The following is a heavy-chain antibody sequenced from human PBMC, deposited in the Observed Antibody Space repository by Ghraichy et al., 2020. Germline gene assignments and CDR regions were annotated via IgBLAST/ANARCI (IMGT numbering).Heavy chain of an antibody. D-gene: IGHD2-15*01. Sequence: GKSLNISCAASGFTFSSYPMNWVRQAPGKGLVWVSRINTDGTDTYYADSVEGRFTISRDNAKNTVYLQMNSLRAEDTAVYYCARDLRIHNYWGQGTLVTVSS. J-gene: IGHJ4*02. CDR3: ARDLRIHNY. CDR1: GFTFSSYP. V-gene: IGHV3-74*01. CDR2: INTDGTDT.